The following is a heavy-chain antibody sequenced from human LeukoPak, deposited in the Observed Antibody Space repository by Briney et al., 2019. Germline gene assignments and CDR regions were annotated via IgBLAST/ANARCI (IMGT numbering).Heavy chain of an antibody. CDR1: EYIFSTHW. V-gene: IGHV5-51*01. D-gene: IGHD3-9*01. CDR2: IYLRDFHI. Sequence: GESLKISCKASEYIFSTHWIGWVRQMPGKGLEWMGIIYLRDFHIKYSPSFQGQVTISADRSINSAHLQWSSLKASDSAIYFCTGTQYGNFHWDSWGQGTLVTVSS. J-gene: IGHJ4*02. CDR3: TGTQYGNFHWDS.